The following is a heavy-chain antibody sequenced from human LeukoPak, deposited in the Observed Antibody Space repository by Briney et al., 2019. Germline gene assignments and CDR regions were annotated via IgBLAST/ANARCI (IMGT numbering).Heavy chain of an antibody. CDR3: ATSGGYYDSSGYSNLFDY. J-gene: IGHJ4*01. CDR1: GGTFSSYA. D-gene: IGHD3-22*01. Sequence: ASVKVSCKASGGTFSSYAISWVRQAPGKGLEWMGGLDPEDGETIYAQKFQGRVTMTEDTSTDTAYMELSSLRSEDTAVYYCATSGGYYDSSGYSNLFDYWGQEPWSPSPQ. V-gene: IGHV1-24*01. CDR2: LDPEDGET.